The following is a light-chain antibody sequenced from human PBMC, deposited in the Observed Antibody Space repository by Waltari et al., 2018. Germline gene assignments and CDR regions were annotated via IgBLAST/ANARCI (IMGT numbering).Light chain of an antibody. CDR3: LAWDFSTAWT. V-gene: IGLV3-1*01. J-gene: IGLJ1*01. CDR1: KLGNTF. Sequence: SSGLTQPPSVSVSTGQTATITCSGSKLGNTFASWYQQRPGQPPVLVIYQDKKRPSGIPERFSGSNSGYTATLTISGALPMDEADYYCLAWDFSTAWTFGTGTRVTVL. CDR2: QDK.